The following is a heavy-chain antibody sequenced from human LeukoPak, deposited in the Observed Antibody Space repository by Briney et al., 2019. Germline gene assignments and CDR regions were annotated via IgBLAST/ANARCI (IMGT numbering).Heavy chain of an antibody. J-gene: IGHJ3*02. CDR3: ALYNWNEGDAFDI. CDR1: GYTFTGYY. Sequence: GASVKVSCKASGYTFTGYYMHWVRQAPGQGLEWMGWINPNSGGTNHAQKFQGRVTMTRDTSISTAYMELSRLRSDDTAVYYCALYNWNEGDAFDIWGQGTMVTVSS. D-gene: IGHD1-20*01. CDR2: INPNSGGT. V-gene: IGHV1-2*02.